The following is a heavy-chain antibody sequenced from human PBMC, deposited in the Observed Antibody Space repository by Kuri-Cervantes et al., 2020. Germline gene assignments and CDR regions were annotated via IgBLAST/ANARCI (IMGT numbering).Heavy chain of an antibody. CDR1: GYTFTSYA. CDR2: INAGNGNT. J-gene: IGHJ3*02. Sequence: ASVKVSCKASGYTFTSYAMHWVRQAPGQRLEWMGWINAGNGNTKYSQKFQGRVTITRDTSASTAYMELSSLRPEDTAVYYCAIQRTTVKTWDAFDIWGQGTTVTVSS. V-gene: IGHV1-3*01. CDR3: AIQRTTVKTWDAFDI. D-gene: IGHD4-17*01.